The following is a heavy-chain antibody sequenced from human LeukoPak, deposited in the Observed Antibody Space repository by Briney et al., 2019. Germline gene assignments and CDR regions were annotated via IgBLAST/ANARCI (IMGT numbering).Heavy chain of an antibody. CDR2: IYHSGST. D-gene: IGHD3-22*01. J-gene: IGHJ4*02. CDR3: ARSYYDSGPPFDY. V-gene: IGHV4-38-2*01. CDR1: GYSISSGYY. Sequence: SETLSLTCAVSGYSISSGYYWGWIRQPPGKGLEWIGSIYHSGSTYYNPSLKSRVTISVDTSKNQFSLKLSSVTAAGTAVYYCARSYYDSGPPFDYWGQGTLVTVSS.